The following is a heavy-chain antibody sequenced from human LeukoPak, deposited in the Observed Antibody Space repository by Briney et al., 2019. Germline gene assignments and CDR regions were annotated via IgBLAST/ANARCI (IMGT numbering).Heavy chain of an antibody. CDR2: ISSSGSTI. J-gene: IGHJ4*02. D-gene: IGHD3-10*01. Sequence: GGSLRLSCAASGFTFSDYYMSWIRQAPGKGLEWVSYISSSGSTIYYADSVKGRFTISRDNAKNSLYLQMNSLRAEDTAVYYCAKDTRDGSGTYGYFDSWGQGTLVTVSS. CDR3: AKDTRDGSGTYGYFDS. CDR1: GFTFSDYY. V-gene: IGHV3-11*01.